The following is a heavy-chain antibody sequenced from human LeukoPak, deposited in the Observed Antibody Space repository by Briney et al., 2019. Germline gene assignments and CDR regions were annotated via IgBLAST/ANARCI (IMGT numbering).Heavy chain of an antibody. CDR2: IKDNIDGGTT. D-gene: IGHD3-3*01. CDR3: TTDFSHFDLSSRYYSY. V-gene: IGHV3-15*01. J-gene: IGHJ4*02. Sequence: GGSLRLSCVASGFSFTSAWMVWVRQAPGKGLEWVGRIKDNIDGGTTDLAAPVKGRFTISRDDSRSTVYLQMDSLKTEDTAVYYCTTDFSHFDLSSRYYSYWGLGTLVTVSS. CDR1: GFSFTSAW.